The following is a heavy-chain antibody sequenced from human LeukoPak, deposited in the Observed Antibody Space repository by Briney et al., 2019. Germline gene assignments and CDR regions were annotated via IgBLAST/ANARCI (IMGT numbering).Heavy chain of an antibody. CDR2: IIPILGIA. D-gene: IGHD3-10*01. V-gene: IGHV1-69*04. CDR1: GGTFSSYA. CDR3: AGSTWVRGVIINLNEYNWFDP. Sequence: ASVKVSCKASGGTFSSYAISWVRQAPGQGLEWVGRIIPILGIANYAQKFQGRVTITADKSTSTAYMELSSLRSEDTAVYYCAGSTWVRGVIINLNEYNWFDPWGQGTLVTVSS. J-gene: IGHJ5*02.